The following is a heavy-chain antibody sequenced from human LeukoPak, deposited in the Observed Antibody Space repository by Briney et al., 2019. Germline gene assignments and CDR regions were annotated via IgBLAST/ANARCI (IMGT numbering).Heavy chain of an antibody. J-gene: IGHJ4*02. D-gene: IGHD2-15*01. CDR1: GFTFNSYA. Sequence: GGSLRLSCAASGFTFNSYAVHWVRQDPGKGLEWVGVISYDGRINFYAASVKGLFTISRDNSKNTLYLQMNSLRIDDTALYFCARDRRYCSGGSCYFDYFFDYWGQGTLVSVSS. V-gene: IGHV3-30*04. CDR2: ISYDGRIN. CDR3: ARDRRYCSGGSCYFDYFFDY.